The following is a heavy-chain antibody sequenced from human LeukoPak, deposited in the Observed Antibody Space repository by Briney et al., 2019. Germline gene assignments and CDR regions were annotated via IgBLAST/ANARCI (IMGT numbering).Heavy chain of an antibody. CDR3: ASESDSSGSDGY. Sequence: ASVKVSCKASGGTFSSYAISWVRQAPGQGLEWMGRIIPILGIANYAQKFQGRVTITAGKSTSTAYMELSSLRSEDTAVYYCASESDSSGSDGYWGQGTLVTVSS. D-gene: IGHD3-22*01. CDR1: GGTFSSYA. CDR2: IIPILGIA. V-gene: IGHV1-69*04. J-gene: IGHJ4*02.